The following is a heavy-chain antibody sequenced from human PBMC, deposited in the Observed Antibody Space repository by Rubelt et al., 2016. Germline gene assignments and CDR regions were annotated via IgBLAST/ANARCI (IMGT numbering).Heavy chain of an antibody. J-gene: IGHJ4*02. CDR3: ARDSDFWID. Sequence: QVQLQQWGAGLLKPSETLSLTCAVYGGSFSGYYWSWIRQPPGKGLEWIGYIYYSGSTNYNPSLKSRVTISVDTSKNQFSLKLSSVTAADTAVYYCARDSDFWIDWGQGTLVTVSS. CDR1: GGSFSGYY. D-gene: IGHD3-3*01. V-gene: IGHV4-34*11. CDR2: IYYSGST.